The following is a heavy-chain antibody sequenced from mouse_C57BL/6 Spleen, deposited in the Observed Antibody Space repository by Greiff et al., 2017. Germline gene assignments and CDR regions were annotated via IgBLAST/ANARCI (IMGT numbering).Heavy chain of an antibody. Sequence: EVKLVESGPELVKPGASVKMSCKASGYTFTSYVMHWVKQKPGQGLEWIGYIYPYNDGTKYNEKFKGKATLTSDKSSSTAYMELSSLTSEDSAVYYCARRASTVVAYYAMDYWGQGTSVTVSS. J-gene: IGHJ4*01. D-gene: IGHD1-1*01. CDR1: GYTFTSYV. CDR2: IYPYNDGT. V-gene: IGHV1-14*01. CDR3: ARRASTVVAYYAMDY.